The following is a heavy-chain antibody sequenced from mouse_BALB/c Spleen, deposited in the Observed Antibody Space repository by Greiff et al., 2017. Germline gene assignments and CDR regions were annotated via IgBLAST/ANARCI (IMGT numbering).Heavy chain of an antibody. D-gene: IGHD2-3*01. V-gene: IGHV5-6-5*01. J-gene: IGHJ3*01. Sequence: EVMLVESGGGLVQPGGSLKLSCAASGFTFSSYAMSWVRQTPEKRLEWVASISSGGSTYYPDSVKGRFTISRDNARNILYLQMSRLRSEDTAMYYCARGFPDGYYFFAYWGQGTLVTVSA. CDR2: ISSGGST. CDR3: ARGFPDGYYFFAY. CDR1: GFTFSSYA.